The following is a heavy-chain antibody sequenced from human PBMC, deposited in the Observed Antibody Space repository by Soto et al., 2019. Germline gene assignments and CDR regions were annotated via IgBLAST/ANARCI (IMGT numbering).Heavy chain of an antibody. CDR2: IDPIDSYT. V-gene: IGHV5-10-1*01. D-gene: IGHD1-26*01. Sequence: EVQLVQSGAEVKKPGESLRISCRGSGYSLTTYCISWVLQMSGKVLEWMGRIDPIDSYTHYRPSFQGHVTISADKSISTDYRQWSSLKASDTAMYDCASQGGPGNWFDPWGKGTLVTVPS. CDR1: GYSLTTYC. J-gene: IGHJ5*02. CDR3: ASQGGPGNWFDP.